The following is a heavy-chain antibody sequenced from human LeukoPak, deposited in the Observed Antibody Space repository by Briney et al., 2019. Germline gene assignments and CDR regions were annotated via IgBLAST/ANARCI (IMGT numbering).Heavy chain of an antibody. CDR3: ASTIRGYGSGSYDVWFDP. V-gene: IGHV4-34*01. D-gene: IGHD3-10*01. J-gene: IGHJ5*02. CDR2: INHSGST. Sequence: SETLSLTCTVSGGSISSYYWSWIRQPPGKGLEWIGEINHSGSTNYNPSLKSRVTISVDTSKNQFSLKLSSVTAADTAVYYCASTIRGYGSGSYDVWFDPWGQGTLVTVSS. CDR1: GGSISSYY.